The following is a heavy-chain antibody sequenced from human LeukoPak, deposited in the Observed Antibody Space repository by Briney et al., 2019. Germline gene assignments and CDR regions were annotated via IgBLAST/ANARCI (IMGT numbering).Heavy chain of an antibody. CDR3: VGNHLVSLMAL. CDR2: VHHSGRA. Sequence: SETLSLTCTVSDDSVSGDHYWGWIRQPPGKGLEWIGSVHHSGRAYYHPPLKTRVTISLDTSKNQFSLKLTSVTAADTAVYYCVGNHLVSLMALWSQGTLVTVSS. CDR1: DDSVSGDHY. J-gene: IGHJ4*02. V-gene: IGHV4-38-2*02. D-gene: IGHD5-24*01.